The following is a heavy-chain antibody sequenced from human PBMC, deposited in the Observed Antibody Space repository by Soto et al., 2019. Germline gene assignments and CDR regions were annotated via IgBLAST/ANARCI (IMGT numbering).Heavy chain of an antibody. V-gene: IGHV4-59*01. CDR3: AADFFGSGSSHSGRYYYSMDV. J-gene: IGHJ6*02. Sequence: SETLSLTCTVTGGSISHSYCSCIRQPPGHGLEWIGYLFDNVINKYNPSLNSRVTISVDTSKNQFSLRLKSVTAADTAVYYCAADFFGSGSSHSGRYYYSMDVWGQGTTVTVSS. D-gene: IGHD3-10*01. CDR2: LFDNVIN. CDR1: GGSISHSY.